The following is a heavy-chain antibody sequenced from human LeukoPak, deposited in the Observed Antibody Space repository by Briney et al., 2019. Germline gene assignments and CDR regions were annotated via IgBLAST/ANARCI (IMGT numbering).Heavy chain of an antibody. J-gene: IGHJ2*01. CDR3: ARDRQGEWELLRSWYLDL. CDR2: IYYSGST. D-gene: IGHD1-26*01. V-gene: IGHV4-59*01. Sequence: PSETLSLTCTVSGGSISSYYWSWIRQPPGKGLEWIGYIYYSGSTNYNPSLKSRVTISVDTSKNQFSLKLSSVTAADTAVYYCARDRQGEWELLRSWYLDLWGRGTLVTVSS. CDR1: GGSISSYY.